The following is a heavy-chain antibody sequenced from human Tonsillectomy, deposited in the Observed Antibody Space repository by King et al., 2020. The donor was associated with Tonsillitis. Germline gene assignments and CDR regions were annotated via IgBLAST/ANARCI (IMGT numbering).Heavy chain of an antibody. J-gene: IGHJ6*02. CDR2: IKKKIDGGII. D-gene: IGHD2-21*01. Sequence: VQLVESGGGLVKPGGSLRLSCAASGFAFSNVWMSWVRQAPGKGLEWVGRIKKKIDGGIIDYAAPVKGRFTISRDDSKNTLFLQMNSLKTEDTAVYYCTTDPSGFGGAFYFYGMDVWGQGTTVTVSS. CDR1: GFAFSNVW. CDR3: TTDPSGFGGAFYFYGMDV. V-gene: IGHV3-15*01.